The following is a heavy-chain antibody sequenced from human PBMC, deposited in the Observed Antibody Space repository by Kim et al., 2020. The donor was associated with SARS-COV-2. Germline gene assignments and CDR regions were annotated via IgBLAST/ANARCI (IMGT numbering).Heavy chain of an antibody. CDR1: GGSFSGYY. Sequence: SETLSLTCAVYGGSFSGYYWSWIRQPPGKGLEWIGEINHSGSTNYNPSLKSRVTISVDTSKNQFSLKLSSVTAADTAVYYCARGPSVPITMVRGAHYWYFDLWGRGTLVTVSS. V-gene: IGHV4-34*01. D-gene: IGHD3-10*01. CDR2: INHSGST. J-gene: IGHJ2*01. CDR3: ARGPSVPITMVRGAHYWYFDL.